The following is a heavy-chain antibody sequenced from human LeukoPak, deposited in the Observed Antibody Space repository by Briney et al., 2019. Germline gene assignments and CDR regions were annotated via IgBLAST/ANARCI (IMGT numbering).Heavy chain of an antibody. V-gene: IGHV5-51*01. J-gene: IGHJ4*02. D-gene: IGHD2-15*01. CDR1: GYRFTSYW. CDR2: RDPGNYHT. Sequence: GESLKISCKGSGYRFTSYWIGWVRQVPGKGLGWVGIRDPGNYHTIYSPSFQGQVTISADKSNSTAYLQWSSLKASDTAMYYCARQPEYCSGGSCNDYWGQGTLVTVSS. CDR3: ARQPEYCSGGSCNDY.